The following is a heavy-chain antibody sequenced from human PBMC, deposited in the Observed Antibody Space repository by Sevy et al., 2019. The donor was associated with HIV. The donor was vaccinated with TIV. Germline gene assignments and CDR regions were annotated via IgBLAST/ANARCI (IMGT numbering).Heavy chain of an antibody. Sequence: GALRLSCAASGFTFSDYYMSWIRQAPGKGLEWVAYINGGSDISHAAASVRGRFTISRDNGKNSLYLQMNSLTVEDTAVYYCARENWGNYGASGWFDPWGQGTLVTVSS. CDR3: ARENWGNYGASGWFDP. V-gene: IGHV3-11*01. J-gene: IGHJ5*02. CDR1: GFTFSDYY. CDR2: INGGSDIS. D-gene: IGHD7-27*01.